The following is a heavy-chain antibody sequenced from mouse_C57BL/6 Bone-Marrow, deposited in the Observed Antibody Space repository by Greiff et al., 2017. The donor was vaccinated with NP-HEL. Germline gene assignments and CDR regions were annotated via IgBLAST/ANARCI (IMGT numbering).Heavy chain of an antibody. Sequence: QVQLQQPGAELVKPGASVKLSCKASGYTFTSYWMQWVKQRPGQGLEWIGEIDPSDSYTNYNQKFKGKATLTVDTSSSTAYMQLSSLTSEDSAVYYCARRNYGPFAYWGQGTLVTVSA. D-gene: IGHD1-1*02. CDR2: IDPSDSYT. CDR3: ARRNYGPFAY. J-gene: IGHJ3*01. V-gene: IGHV1-50*01. CDR1: GYTFTSYW.